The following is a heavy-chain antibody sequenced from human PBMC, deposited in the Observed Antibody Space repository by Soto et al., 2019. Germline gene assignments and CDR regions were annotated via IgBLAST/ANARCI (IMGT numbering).Heavy chain of an antibody. CDR2: IYYSGST. V-gene: IGHV4-39*01. CDR1: GGSISSSSYY. Sequence: QLQLQESGPGLVKPSETLSLTCTVSGGSISSSSYYWGWIRQPPGKGLEWIGSIYYSGSTYYNPSLKSRATISVDTSKNQFPLRLSSVPAADTAVYSCARQSYYYDGRGAFDIWGKGTMVTVFS. CDR3: ARQSYYYDGRGAFDI. J-gene: IGHJ3*02. D-gene: IGHD3-22*01.